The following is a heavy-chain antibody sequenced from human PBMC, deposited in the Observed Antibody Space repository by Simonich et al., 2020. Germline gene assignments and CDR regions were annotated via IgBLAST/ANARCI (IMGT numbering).Heavy chain of an antibody. D-gene: IGHD7-27*01. J-gene: IGHJ6*03. CDR3: ARGALTGDYYYMDV. Sequence: QVQLVQSGAEVKKPGASVKVSCKASGYTFNGYYMHWVRQAPGQGLEGRGGINPNRGGKKVSQKVQGRVTMTRDTSISTAYMELSRLRSDDTAVYYCARGALTGDYYYMDVWGKGTTVTVSS. CDR2: INPNRGGK. V-gene: IGHV1-2*02. CDR1: GYTFNGYY.